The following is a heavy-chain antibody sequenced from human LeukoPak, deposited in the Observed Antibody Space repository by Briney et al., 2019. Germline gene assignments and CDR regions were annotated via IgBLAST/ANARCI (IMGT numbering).Heavy chain of an antibody. CDR2: IYSGGST. V-gene: IGHV3-66*01. Sequence: GGSLRLSCAASGFTFSSYAMSWVRQAPGKGLEGVSVIYSGGSTYYADSVKGRFTISRDNSKNTLYLQMNSLRAEDTAVYYCAKVTTVTTNDHYFDYWGQGTLVTVSS. D-gene: IGHD4-17*01. J-gene: IGHJ4*02. CDR1: GFTFSSYA. CDR3: AKVTTVTTNDHYFDY.